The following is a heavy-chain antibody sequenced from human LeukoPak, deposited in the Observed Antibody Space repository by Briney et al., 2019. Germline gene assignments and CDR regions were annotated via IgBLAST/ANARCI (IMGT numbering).Heavy chain of an antibody. V-gene: IGHV4-34*01. CDR3: ARRYNWNYVYRRANWFDP. J-gene: IGHJ5*02. Sequence: SETLSLTCAVYGGSFSGYYWSWIRQPPGKGLEWIGEINHSGSTNYNPSLKSRVTISVDTSKNQFSLKLSSVTAADTAVYYCARRYNWNYVYRRANWFDPWGQGTLVTVSS. D-gene: IGHD1-7*01. CDR1: GGSFSGYY. CDR2: INHSGST.